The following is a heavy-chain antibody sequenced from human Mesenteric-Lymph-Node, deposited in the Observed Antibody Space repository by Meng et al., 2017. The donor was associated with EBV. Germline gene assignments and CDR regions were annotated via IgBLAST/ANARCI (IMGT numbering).Heavy chain of an antibody. J-gene: IGHJ2*01. CDR1: GGSISSGGYY. D-gene: IGHD1-20*01. Sequence: QWQLPEAAPVLREPSTTLPLPCAVSGGSISSGGYYWSWIRQPPGKGLEWIGYIYYSGSTYYNPSLKSRVTISVDTSKNQFSLKLSSVTAADTAVYYCARESLTGEERYFDLWGRGTLVTVSS. V-gene: IGHV4-30-4*01. CDR3: ARESLTGEERYFDL. CDR2: IYYSGST.